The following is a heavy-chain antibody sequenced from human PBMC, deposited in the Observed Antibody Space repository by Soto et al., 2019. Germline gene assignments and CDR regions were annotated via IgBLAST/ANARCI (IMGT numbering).Heavy chain of an antibody. V-gene: IGHV1-69*13. CDR3: ARCRARAYYYDSSGYYPWAFDI. D-gene: IGHD3-22*01. Sequence: SVKVSCKASGGTFSSYAISWVRQAPGQGLEWMGGIIPTFGTANYAQKFQGRVTITADESTSTAYMELSSLRSEDTAVYYCARCRARAYYYDSSGYYPWAFDIWGQGTTVTVSS. J-gene: IGHJ3*02. CDR2: IIPTFGTA. CDR1: GGTFSSYA.